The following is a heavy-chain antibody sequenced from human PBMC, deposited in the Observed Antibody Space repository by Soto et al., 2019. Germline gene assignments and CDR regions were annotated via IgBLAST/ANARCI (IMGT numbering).Heavy chain of an antibody. CDR3: ARGADYSNSNFDY. CDR2: ISSSGDT. Sequence: EVQLVESGGGLVKAGGSLRLSCAVSGFAFSSYSVNWVRQAPGKGLEWVSSISSSGDTYYADSVKGRLAISRDKAKNSLYLQMTSLRVEDTAVYYCARGADYSNSNFDYWGQGTLVTVSS. J-gene: IGHJ4*02. D-gene: IGHD4-4*01. CDR1: GFAFSSYS. V-gene: IGHV3-21*01.